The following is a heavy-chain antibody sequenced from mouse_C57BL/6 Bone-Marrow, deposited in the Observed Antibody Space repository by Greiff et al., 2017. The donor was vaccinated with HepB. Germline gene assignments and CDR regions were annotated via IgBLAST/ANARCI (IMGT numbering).Heavy chain of an antibody. CDR1: GFSLTSYG. V-gene: IGHV2-6-1*01. Sequence: VKLVESGPGLVAPSQSLSITCPVSGFSLTSYGVHCVRQPPGKGLEWLVVIWSDGSTTYNSALKSRLSISKDNSKSQVFLKMNSLQTDDTAMYYCARHGNDYGYAMDYWGQGTSGTVSS. D-gene: IGHD2-4*01. CDR2: IWSDGST. CDR3: ARHGNDYGYAMDY. J-gene: IGHJ4*01.